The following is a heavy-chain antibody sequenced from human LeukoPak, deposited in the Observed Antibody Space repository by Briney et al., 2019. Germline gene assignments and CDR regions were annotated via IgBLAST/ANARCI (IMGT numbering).Heavy chain of an antibody. J-gene: IGHJ4*02. D-gene: IGHD6-6*01. Sequence: ASVRVSCKASGYTFTSYDINWVRQATGQGLEWMGWMNPNSGNTGYAQKFQGRVTMTRNTSISTAYMELSSLRSEDTAVHYCARGIAARRAFDYWGQGTLVTVSS. CDR3: ARGIAARRAFDY. CDR2: MNPNSGNT. V-gene: IGHV1-8*01. CDR1: GYTFTSYD.